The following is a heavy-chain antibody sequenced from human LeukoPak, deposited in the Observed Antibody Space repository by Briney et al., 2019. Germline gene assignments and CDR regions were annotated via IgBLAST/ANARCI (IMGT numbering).Heavy chain of an antibody. J-gene: IGHJ6*02. CDR2: IYTSGST. D-gene: IGHD6-13*01. Sequence: PSETLSLTCTVSGGSISTYYWSWIRQPAGKGLEWIGRIYTSGSTNYNPSLKSRVTMSVDTSKNQFSLKLSSVTAADTAVYYCAREPYRWYVHNYYYYGMDVWGQGTTVTVSS. CDR1: GGSISTYY. V-gene: IGHV4-4*07. CDR3: AREPYRWYVHNYYYYGMDV.